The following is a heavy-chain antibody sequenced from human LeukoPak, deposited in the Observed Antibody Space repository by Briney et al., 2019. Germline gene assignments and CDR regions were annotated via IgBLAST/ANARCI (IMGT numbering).Heavy chain of an antibody. CDR2: IYPGNSDT. CDR1: GNSFTNCW. Sequence: GELLKISCKGSGNSFTNCWIAWGRPMPGEGLEWVGIIYPGNSDTRYSPFFQGQVTISADKSISTAYLQWSSLKASDTAMYYCARQYDSSGYYEYYFDYWGQGTLVTVSS. D-gene: IGHD3-22*01. J-gene: IGHJ4*02. CDR3: ARQYDSSGYYEYYFDY. V-gene: IGHV5-51*01.